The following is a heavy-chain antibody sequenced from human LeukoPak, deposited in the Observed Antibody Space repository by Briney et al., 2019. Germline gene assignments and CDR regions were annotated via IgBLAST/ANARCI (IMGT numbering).Heavy chain of an antibody. V-gene: IGHV3-33*01. CDR3: ARAVAAVSKGYCSSTSCYARRGAFDI. CDR1: GFTFSSYG. Sequence: GGSLRLSCAASGFTFSSYGMHWVRQAPGKGLEWVAVIWYDGSNKYYADSVKGRFTISRDNSKNTLYLQMNSLRAEDTAVYYCARAVAAVSKGYCSSTSCYARRGAFDIWGQGTMVTVSS. J-gene: IGHJ3*02. CDR2: IWYDGSNK. D-gene: IGHD2-2*01.